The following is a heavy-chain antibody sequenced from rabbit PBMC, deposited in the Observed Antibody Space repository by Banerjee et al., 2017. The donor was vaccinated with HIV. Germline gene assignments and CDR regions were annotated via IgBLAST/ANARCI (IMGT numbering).Heavy chain of an antibody. CDR3: ARDAGYAGSNL. CDR2: IGDGSSGST. Sequence: QSLEESGGGLVKPEGSLTLTCTASGFFFSSRFYMCWVRQAPGKGLEWIGCIGDGSSGSTYYASWAKGRFTISKTSSTTVTLQMTSLTAADTATYFCARDAGYAGSNLWGQGTLVTVS. D-gene: IGHD4-2*01. J-gene: IGHJ4*01. V-gene: IGHV1S40*01. CDR1: GFFFSSRFY.